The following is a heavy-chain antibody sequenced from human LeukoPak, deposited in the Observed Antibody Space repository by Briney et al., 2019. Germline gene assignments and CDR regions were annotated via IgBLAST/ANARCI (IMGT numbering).Heavy chain of an antibody. Sequence: GGSLRLSCAASGFTFSSYGMHWVRQAPGKGLEWVAVISYDGSNKYYADSVKGRFTISRDNSKNTLHLQMNSLRAEDTAVYYCAKDLPYSSSWYLSSRWFDPWGQGTLVTVSS. CDR1: GFTFSSYG. V-gene: IGHV3-30*18. CDR3: AKDLPYSSSWYLSSRWFDP. CDR2: ISYDGSNK. J-gene: IGHJ5*02. D-gene: IGHD6-13*01.